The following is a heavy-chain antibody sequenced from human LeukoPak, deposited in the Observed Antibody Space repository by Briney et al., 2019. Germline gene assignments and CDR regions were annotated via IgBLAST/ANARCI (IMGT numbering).Heavy chain of an antibody. CDR1: GYTFTGYY. D-gene: IGHD3-22*01. CDR2: INPNSGGT. CDR3: ARVAYYYDTSFPYYFDY. V-gene: IGHV1-2*02. J-gene: IGHJ4*02. Sequence: AASVKVSCKASGYTFTGYYMHWVRQAPGQGLEWMGWINPNSGGTNYAQKFQGRVTMTRDTSISTAYMELSRLRSDDTAVYYCARVAYYYDTSFPYYFDYWGQGTLVTVSS.